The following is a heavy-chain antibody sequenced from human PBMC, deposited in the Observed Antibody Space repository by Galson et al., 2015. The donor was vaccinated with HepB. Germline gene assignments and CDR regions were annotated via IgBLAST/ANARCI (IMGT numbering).Heavy chain of an antibody. CDR1: GFTFSSYW. V-gene: IGHV3-74*01. CDR3: ARVGADYDFWSGYSDDYYYYGMDV. D-gene: IGHD3-3*01. Sequence: SLRLSCAASGFTFSSYWMHWVRQAPGKGLVWVSRIDSDGGSTSYADSVKGRFTISRDNAKNTLYLQMNSLRAEDTAVYYCARVGADYDFWSGYSDDYYYYGMDVWGQGTTVTVSS. CDR2: IDSDGGST. J-gene: IGHJ6*02.